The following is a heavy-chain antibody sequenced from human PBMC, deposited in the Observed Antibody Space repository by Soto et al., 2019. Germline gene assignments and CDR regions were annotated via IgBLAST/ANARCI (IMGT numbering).Heavy chain of an antibody. D-gene: IGHD2-21*01. V-gene: IGHV1-46*01. CDR1: GYIFTNYY. J-gene: IGHJ4*01. Sequence: QVRLVQSGAEVKKPGASVKVSCKASGYIFTNYYIHWVRQAPGQGLEWMAIINPKGGSTNCEQELQGIITFARDTSTSTVYMVLSSLTYEDKAVYYCARWLYSCDKWGHGTLVTVSS. CDR2: INPKGGST. CDR3: ARWLYSCDK.